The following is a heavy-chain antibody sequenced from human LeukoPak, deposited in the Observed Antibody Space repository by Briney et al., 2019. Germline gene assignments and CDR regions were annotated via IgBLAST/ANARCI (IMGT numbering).Heavy chain of an antibody. J-gene: IGHJ3*02. CDR1: GGSISSYY. CDR2: VYYSGST. V-gene: IGHV4-59*01. CDR3: ARSGYRYGADALDI. D-gene: IGHD5-18*01. Sequence: SETLSLTCTVSGGSISSYYWSWIRQPPGKGLEWIGYVYYSGSTNYNPSLKSRVIISVDTSKKQFSPKLSSVTAADTAVYYCARSGYRYGADALDIWGQGTMVTVSS.